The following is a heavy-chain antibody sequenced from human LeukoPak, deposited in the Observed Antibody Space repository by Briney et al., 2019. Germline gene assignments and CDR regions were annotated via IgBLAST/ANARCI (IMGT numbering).Heavy chain of an antibody. CDR1: GGSMSAYL. J-gene: IGHJ3*02. Sequence: SETLTLTCTVSGGSMSAYLWSWIRQSPGKGLVWIGYIYYSGSTNYNPSLKSRVTISLDMSKNQFSLKMSSVTAADTALYYCARHFTYYYDSSGYPRDAFDIWGQGTMVTVSS. CDR2: IYYSGST. V-gene: IGHV4-59*08. D-gene: IGHD3-22*01. CDR3: ARHFTYYYDSSGYPRDAFDI.